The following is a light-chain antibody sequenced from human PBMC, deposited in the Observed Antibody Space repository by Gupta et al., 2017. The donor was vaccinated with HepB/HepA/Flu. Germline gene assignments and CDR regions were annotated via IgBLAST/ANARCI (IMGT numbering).Light chain of an antibody. CDR3: QQGYITPPT. V-gene: IGKV1-39*01. Sequence: DIQMTQSPSSLSASVGDRVTITSRASQSISTYLNWYQQKPGESPKHLIYGASSLQSGVPPRFTGSCFGAEVTLTISSLQPENFSTFYCQQGYITPPTFSQGTTVDVK. CDR2: GAS. CDR1: QSISTY. J-gene: IGKJ1*01.